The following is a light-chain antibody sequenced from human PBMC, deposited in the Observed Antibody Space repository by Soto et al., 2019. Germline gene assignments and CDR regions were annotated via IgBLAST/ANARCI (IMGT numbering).Light chain of an antibody. Sequence: DIVMTQSPDSLAVSLGERATINCKSSQSVFFSSYNKYFLAWDQQKPGQPPKLLIYWASTREAGVPDRFSGSGSGTDFTPTISSLQAEDVAVYECQQDCSTHLTFGGGTKVEIK. CDR2: WAS. CDR3: QQDCSTHLT. CDR1: QSVFFSSYNKYF. J-gene: IGKJ4*01. V-gene: IGKV4-1*01.